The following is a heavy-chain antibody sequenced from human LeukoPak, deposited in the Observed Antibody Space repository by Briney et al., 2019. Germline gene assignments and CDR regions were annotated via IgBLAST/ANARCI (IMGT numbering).Heavy chain of an antibody. CDR3: ARDRVPYGSGTPRTEFDY. J-gene: IGHJ4*02. Sequence: ASVKVSCKASGYTFTSYYMHWVRQAPGQGLEWMGIINPSGGSASYAQKFQGRVTMTRDMSTSTVYMELSSLRSEDTAVYYCARDRVPYGSGTPRTEFDYWGQGTLVTVSS. CDR2: INPSGGSA. V-gene: IGHV1-46*01. D-gene: IGHD3-10*01. CDR1: GYTFTSYY.